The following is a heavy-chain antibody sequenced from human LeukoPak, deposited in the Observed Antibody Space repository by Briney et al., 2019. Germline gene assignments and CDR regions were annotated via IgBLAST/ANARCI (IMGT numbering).Heavy chain of an antibody. D-gene: IGHD3-3*01. Sequence: PGGSLRLSCAASGFIFSNYDMAWVRQTPEKGLEWVSGLSAGGDTTHYADSVKGRFSISRDISKNTLYLQMNSLRVEDTAVYYCAKVRPSAPRLFGYHFDFWGQGSLVAVSS. CDR3: AKVRPSAPRLFGYHFDF. V-gene: IGHV3-23*01. CDR1: GFIFSNYD. CDR2: LSAGGDTT. J-gene: IGHJ4*02.